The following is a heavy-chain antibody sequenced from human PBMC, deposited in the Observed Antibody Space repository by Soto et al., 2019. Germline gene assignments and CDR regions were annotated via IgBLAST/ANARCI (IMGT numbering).Heavy chain of an antibody. CDR2: ISRDGSNK. J-gene: IGHJ4*02. CDR3: ARSRNGAVPDSINF. D-gene: IGHD2-8*01. V-gene: IGHV3-30*03. Sequence: GGSLRLSCAASGFTFSSYGMHWVRQAPGKGQEWVAVISRDGSNKYYVDSVKGRFTVSRDNSNNTLYLSMTSLRPDDTAVFYCARSRNGAVPDSINFWGQGTLVTVSS. CDR1: GFTFSSYG.